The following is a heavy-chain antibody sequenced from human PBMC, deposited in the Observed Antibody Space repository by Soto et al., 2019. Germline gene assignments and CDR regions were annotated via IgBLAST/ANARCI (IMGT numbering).Heavy chain of an antibody. CDR3: ARDREVVVVPAAMSDSYYYYYMDV. V-gene: IGHV3-7*01. D-gene: IGHD2-2*01. Sequence: PGGSLRLSCAASGFTFNSYWMTWVRQAPGKGLEWVANINQDGSEMYYVDSVKGRFTISRDNAKNSLYLQMNSLRAEDTAVYYCARDREVVVVPAAMSDSYYYYYMDVWGKGTTVTVSS. CDR1: GFTFNSYW. J-gene: IGHJ6*03. CDR2: INQDGSEM.